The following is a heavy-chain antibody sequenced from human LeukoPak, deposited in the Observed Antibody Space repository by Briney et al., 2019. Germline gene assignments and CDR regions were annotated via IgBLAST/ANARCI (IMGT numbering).Heavy chain of an antibody. CDR3: AKRGVVIRVILVGFHKEAYYFDS. Sequence: GGSLRLSCAASGFTFSSYAMSWVRQAPGKGLEWVAGISDSGGRTNYADSVKGRFTISRDNPKNTLYLQMNSLRAEDTAVYFCAKRGVVIRVILVGFHKEAYYFDSWGQGALVSVSS. D-gene: IGHD3-10*01. CDR2: ISDSGGRT. J-gene: IGHJ4*02. CDR1: GFTFSSYA. V-gene: IGHV3-23*01.